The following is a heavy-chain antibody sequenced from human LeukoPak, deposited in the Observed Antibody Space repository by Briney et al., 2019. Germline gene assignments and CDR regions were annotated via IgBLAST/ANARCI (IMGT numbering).Heavy chain of an antibody. D-gene: IGHD6-19*01. CDR1: GFTFSSYG. J-gene: IGHJ4*02. CDR2: IWYDGSNK. Sequence: GRSLSLSCAASGFTFSSYGMHWVRRSPGKGLEWVAVIWYDGSNKYYADSVKGRFTISRDNSKNTLYLQMNSLRAEDTAVYYCATAGYSSGWYPDYWGQGTLVTVSS. CDR3: ATAGYSSGWYPDY. V-gene: IGHV3-33*01.